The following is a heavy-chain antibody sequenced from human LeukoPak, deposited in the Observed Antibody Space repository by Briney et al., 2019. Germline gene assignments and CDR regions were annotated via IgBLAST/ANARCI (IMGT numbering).Heavy chain of an antibody. D-gene: IGHD2-2*01. CDR1: GGSFSGYY. V-gene: IGHV4-34*01. Sequence: SETLSLTCAVYGGSFSGYYWSWIRQPPGKGLEWIGEVNHSGSTNYNPSLKSRVTMSVDTSKNQFSLKLSSVTAADTAVYYCARDYVVVPAAMLRYYYYYYGMDVWGQGTTVTVSS. CDR3: ARDYVVVPAAMLRYYYYYYGMDV. J-gene: IGHJ6*02. CDR2: VNHSGST.